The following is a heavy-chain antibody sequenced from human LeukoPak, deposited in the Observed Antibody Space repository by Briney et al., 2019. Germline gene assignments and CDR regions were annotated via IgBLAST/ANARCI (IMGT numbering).Heavy chain of an antibody. CDR2: IYPGNSDT. V-gene: IGHV5-51*01. D-gene: IGHD5-12*01. J-gene: IGHJ4*02. CDR3: ARRLSGYDTTHNYYFDY. CDR1: GYSFTTYW. Sequence: GESLKISCKNSGYSFTTYWIGWVRQMPGKGLEWMGIIYPGNSDTRYSPSFQGQVTISADKSISTAYLQWSSLKASDTAMYYCARRLSGYDTTHNYYFDYWGQGTLVTVSS.